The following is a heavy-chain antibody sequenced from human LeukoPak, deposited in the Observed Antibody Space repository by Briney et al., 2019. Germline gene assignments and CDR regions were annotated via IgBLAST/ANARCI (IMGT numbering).Heavy chain of an antibody. Sequence: PSETLSLTCAVYGGSFSGYYWSWIRQPPGKGLEWIGEINHSGSTNYNPSLKSRVTISVDTSKNQFSLKLSSVTAADTAVYYCARRSSGWPVYYFDYWGQGNPGHRLL. CDR1: GGSFSGYY. CDR3: ARRSSGWPVYYFDY. V-gene: IGHV4-34*01. J-gene: IGHJ4*02. CDR2: INHSGST. D-gene: IGHD6-19*01.